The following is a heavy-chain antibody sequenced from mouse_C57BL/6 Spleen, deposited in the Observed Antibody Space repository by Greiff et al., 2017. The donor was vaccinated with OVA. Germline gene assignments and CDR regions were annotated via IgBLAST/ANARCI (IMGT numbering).Heavy chain of an antibody. D-gene: IGHD1-1*01. CDR2: IDPEDGDP. CDR3: TTDYYGKSYYFDY. V-gene: IGHV14-1*01. Sequence: EVQLQQSGAEIVRPGASVKLSCTASGFNIKDYYMHWVKQRTEQGLEWIGRIDPEDGDPEYAPKFQGKATMTADTSSNTAYLQLSSLTSEDTAVYYCTTDYYGKSYYFDYWGQGTTLTVSS. J-gene: IGHJ2*01. CDR1: GFNIKDYY.